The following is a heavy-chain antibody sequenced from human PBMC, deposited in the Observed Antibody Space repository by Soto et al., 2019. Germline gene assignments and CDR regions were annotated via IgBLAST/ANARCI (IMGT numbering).Heavy chain of an antibody. CDR2: IYSGGST. V-gene: IGHV3-53*01. D-gene: IGHD3-10*01. Sequence: EVQLVESGGGLIQPGGSLRLSCAASGFTVSSNYMSWVRQAPGKGLEWVSVIYSGGSTYYADSVKGRFTISRDNSKNTLYLQVNCLRAEDTAVYYCARVRWFGELFLDYWGQGTLVAVSS. CDR3: ARVRWFGELFLDY. CDR1: GFTVSSNY. J-gene: IGHJ4*02.